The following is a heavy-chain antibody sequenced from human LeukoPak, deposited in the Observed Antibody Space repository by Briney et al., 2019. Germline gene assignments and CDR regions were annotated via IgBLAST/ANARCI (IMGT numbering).Heavy chain of an antibody. V-gene: IGHV1-18*01. D-gene: IGHD1-26*01. J-gene: IGHJ6*02. CDR1: GYTFSNYD. Sequence: ASVKVSCKTSGYTFSNYDITWVRQAPGQGLEWMGWISPYNGNINYAQNIQGRVTMTTDTSTSTAYMELRSLRFEDPAVYYCSGLISLPTPPYFYYEMDVWGQGTTVIVSS. CDR2: ISPYNGNI. CDR3: SGLISLPTPPYFYYEMDV.